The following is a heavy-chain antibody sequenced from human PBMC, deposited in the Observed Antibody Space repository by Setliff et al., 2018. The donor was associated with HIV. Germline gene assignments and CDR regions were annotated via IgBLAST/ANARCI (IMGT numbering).Heavy chain of an antibody. CDR3: ARDDGDYLFDY. CDR1: AFTFNKYA. D-gene: IGHD4-17*01. J-gene: IGHJ4*02. CDR2: ISDTGDYI. V-gene: IGHV3-21*01. Sequence: PGGSLRLSCTASAFTFNKYAMAWVRQAPGKGLEWVLAISDTGDYIYYADSVKGRFTISRDNAKNSLYLQMNSLRADDTAMYYCARDDGDYLFDYWGQGTVVTVSS.